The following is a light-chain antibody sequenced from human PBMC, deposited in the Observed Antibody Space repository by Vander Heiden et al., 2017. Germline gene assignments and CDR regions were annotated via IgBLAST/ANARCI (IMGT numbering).Light chain of an antibody. CDR2: RSN. V-gene: IGLV1-47*01. CDR3: ATWDVSLNRVL. Sequence: SSNIGSNYVYWYQQLPGTAPKLLIYRSNQRPSGVPDRFSGSKSGTSASLAISGLRSDDEADFYCATWDVSLNRVLFGGGTRLTVL. J-gene: IGLJ2*01. CDR1: SSNIGSNY.